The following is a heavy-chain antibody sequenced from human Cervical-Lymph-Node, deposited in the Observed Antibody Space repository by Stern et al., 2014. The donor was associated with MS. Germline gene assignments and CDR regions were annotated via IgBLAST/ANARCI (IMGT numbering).Heavy chain of an antibody. D-gene: IGHD6-19*01. CDR2: IWYDGSNE. CDR1: GFSFNSYG. Sequence: VQLVESGGGVVQPGRSLRLSCAASGFSFNSYGMNWVRQAPGKGPEWGAVIWYDGSNEYYADSVKGRFTISRDNSNNTLYLQMNSLRAEDTAVYYCARDLGSGWTREGFDYWGQGTLVTVSS. CDR3: ARDLGSGWTREGFDY. J-gene: IGHJ4*02. V-gene: IGHV3-33*01.